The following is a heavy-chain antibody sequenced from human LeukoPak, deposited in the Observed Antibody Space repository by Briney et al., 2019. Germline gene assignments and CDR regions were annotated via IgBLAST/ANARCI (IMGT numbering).Heavy chain of an antibody. CDR2: VSDAGRS. J-gene: IGHJ5*02. Sequence: SETLSLTCAVYGGSVSGHYWTWIRQPPGKGLEWIGEVSDAGRSNYNPSLNSRVTMSVDASNNQFSLRVSSVTSADTAVYYCGRLWDAYSDHGGRGTLVPVSS. CDR1: GGSVSGHY. D-gene: IGHD3-16*01. CDR3: GRLWDAYSDH. V-gene: IGHV4-34*01.